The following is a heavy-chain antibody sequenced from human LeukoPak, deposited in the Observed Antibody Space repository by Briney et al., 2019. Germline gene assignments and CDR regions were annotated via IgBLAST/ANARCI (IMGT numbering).Heavy chain of an antibody. D-gene: IGHD3-10*01. V-gene: IGHV1-46*01. CDR1: GYTFTSYY. CDR3: ARERGHSRAAFDI. CDR2: INPSGGST. Sequence: ASVTVSCKASGYTFTSYYMHWVRQAPGQGLEWMGIINPSGGSTSYAQKFQGRVTMTRDMSTSTVYMELSSLRSEDTAVYYCARERGHSRAAFDIWGQGTMVTVSS. J-gene: IGHJ3*02.